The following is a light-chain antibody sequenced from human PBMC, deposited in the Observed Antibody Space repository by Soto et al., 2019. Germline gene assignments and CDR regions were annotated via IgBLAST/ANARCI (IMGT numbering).Light chain of an antibody. CDR1: QSISGN. CDR2: GAS. V-gene: IGKV3-15*01. Sequence: IVVPHVPSSLASSLAPRAKLSCTASQSISGNFAWFQQKPGQAPRLLIYGASKRATGMPARFSGIGSGTEFTLTISSLLSEDSVAYYCQQHYDWHTWTFGQGTKVDIK. J-gene: IGKJ1*01. CDR3: QQHYDWHTWT.